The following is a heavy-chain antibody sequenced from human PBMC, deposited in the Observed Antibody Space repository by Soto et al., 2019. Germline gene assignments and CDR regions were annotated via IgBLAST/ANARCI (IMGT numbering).Heavy chain of an antibody. D-gene: IGHD5-18*01. V-gene: IGHV1-69*13. CDR3: ARNSNVDTAMVTYFDY. Sequence: ASVKVSCKASGGTFSSYAISWVRQAPGQGLEWMGGIIPIFGTANYAQKFQGRVTITADESTSTAYMELSSLRSEDTAVYYCARNSNVDTAMVTYFDYWGQGTLVTVSS. CDR2: IIPIFGTA. J-gene: IGHJ4*02. CDR1: GGTFSSYA.